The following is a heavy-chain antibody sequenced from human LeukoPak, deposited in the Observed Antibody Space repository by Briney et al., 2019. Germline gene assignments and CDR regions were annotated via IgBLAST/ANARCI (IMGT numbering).Heavy chain of an antibody. CDR2: IKQDGSET. V-gene: IGHV3-7*01. CDR1: VFTFCIYC. Sequence: GGSLRLSCAPSVFTFCIYCMSCVPQAPGRGGECVANIKQDGSETYYEASVKSRFTISRDTAKNPLYLQMNSVRAEDTAVYYCAREALVPAYGTTHFDYWGQGTLVTVSS. D-gene: IGHD2-2*01. J-gene: IGHJ4*02. CDR3: AREALVPAYGTTHFDY.